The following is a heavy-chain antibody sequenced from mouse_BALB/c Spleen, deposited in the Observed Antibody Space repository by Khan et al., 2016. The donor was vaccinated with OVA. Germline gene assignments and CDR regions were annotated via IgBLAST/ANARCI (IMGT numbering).Heavy chain of an antibody. Sequence: QVQLQQSGAELVKPGASVKISCKASGYTFTSYYMYWVKERPGQGLEWIGGINPSDGGTIFNEKFKSKATLTVAKSSSTAYMQLSRLTSEDSAVYYCARSGFGTPFAYWGQGTLVTVSA. V-gene: IGHV1S81*02. CDR2: INPSDGGT. J-gene: IGHJ3*01. D-gene: IGHD1-1*02. CDR1: GYTFTSYY. CDR3: ARSGFGTPFAY.